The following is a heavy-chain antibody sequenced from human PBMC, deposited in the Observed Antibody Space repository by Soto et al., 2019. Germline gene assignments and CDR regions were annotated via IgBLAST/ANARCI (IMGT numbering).Heavy chain of an antibody. Sequence: GGSLRLSCAASGFTFSDYAMSWVRQAPGKGLEWVSAISGSGGSTYYADSLKGQFTISRDNSKNTLYLQMDSLRAEDTAVYCCAKGRTIYGVVPLDYWGQGTLVTVS. V-gene: IGHV3-23*01. CDR3: AKGRTIYGVVPLDY. CDR1: GFTFSDYA. D-gene: IGHD3-3*01. CDR2: ISGSGGST. J-gene: IGHJ4*02.